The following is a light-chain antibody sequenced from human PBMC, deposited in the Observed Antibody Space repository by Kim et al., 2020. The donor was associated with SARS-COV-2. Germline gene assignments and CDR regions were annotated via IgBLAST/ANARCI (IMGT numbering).Light chain of an antibody. J-gene: IGLJ2*01. Sequence: SITISCTGTSSDVGGYNFVSWYQQHPGKAPKLMIYDVSNRPSGVSNRFSGSKSGNTASLTISGLQSEDEADYYCTSYTSASTLRLFGGGTKVTVL. V-gene: IGLV2-14*03. CDR2: DVS. CDR3: TSYTSASTLRL. CDR1: SSDVGGYNF.